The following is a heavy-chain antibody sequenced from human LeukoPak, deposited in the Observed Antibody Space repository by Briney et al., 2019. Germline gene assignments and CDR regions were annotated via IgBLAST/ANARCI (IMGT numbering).Heavy chain of an antibody. CDR1: GGSISSSY. D-gene: IGHD3-22*01. CDR2: IYTSGST. Sequence: SETLSLTCNVSGGSISSSYWSWIRQPPGKGLEWIGYIYTSGSTNYHPSLKSRVTISVDTSKNQFSLKLSSVTAADTAVYYCARHAVFYDSSGYYYHHFDYWGQGTLVTVSS. CDR3: ARHAVFYDSSGYYYHHFDY. V-gene: IGHV4-4*09. J-gene: IGHJ4*02.